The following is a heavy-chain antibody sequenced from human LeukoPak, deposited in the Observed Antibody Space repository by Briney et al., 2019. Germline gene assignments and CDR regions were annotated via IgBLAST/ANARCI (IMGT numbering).Heavy chain of an antibody. Sequence: SETLSLTCAVYGGSLSGYYWSWIRQPPGKGLEWIGEINHSGSTNYNPSLKSRVTISVDTSKNQFSLKLSSVTAADTAVYYCARADRTDDFWSGYYSDYFDYWGQGTLVTVSS. V-gene: IGHV4-34*01. J-gene: IGHJ4*02. CDR2: INHSGST. CDR1: GGSLSGYY. D-gene: IGHD3-3*01. CDR3: ARADRTDDFWSGYYSDYFDY.